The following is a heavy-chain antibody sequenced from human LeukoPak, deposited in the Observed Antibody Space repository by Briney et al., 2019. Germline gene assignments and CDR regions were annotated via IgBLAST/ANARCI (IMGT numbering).Heavy chain of an antibody. Sequence: SETLSLTCSVSGGSIDSYYLSWIRQPAGKGLEWIGRIYKSVITINPSLKSRVTMSVDTSKNQFSLKMSSVTAADTAVYYCARNLYDSSGYYYWFFDLWGRGTLVTVSS. CDR1: GGSIDSYY. V-gene: IGHV4-4*07. CDR3: ARNLYDSSGYYYWFFDL. CDR2: IYKSVIT. J-gene: IGHJ2*01. D-gene: IGHD3-22*01.